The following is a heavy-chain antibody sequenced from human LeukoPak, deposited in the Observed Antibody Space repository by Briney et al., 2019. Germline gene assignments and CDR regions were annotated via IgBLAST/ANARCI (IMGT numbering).Heavy chain of an antibody. V-gene: IGHV3-23*01. CDR1: AFTFSSYA. J-gene: IGHJ4*02. Sequence: GGSLRLSCAASAFTFSSYAMSWVRQAPGKGLEWVSGTSTRVGSTYYADSVKGRFTISRDNSKNTLSLQMTSLRAEDTAVYYCATARGGYWGQGTLVTVSS. CDR2: TSTRVGST. D-gene: IGHD2-15*01. CDR3: ATARGGY.